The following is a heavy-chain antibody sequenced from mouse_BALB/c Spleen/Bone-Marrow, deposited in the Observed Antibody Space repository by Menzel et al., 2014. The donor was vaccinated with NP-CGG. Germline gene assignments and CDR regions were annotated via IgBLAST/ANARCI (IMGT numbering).Heavy chain of an antibody. CDR2: ISYSDIT. Sequence: VQLQQSGPGLVKPSQSLSLTCTVTGYSITSDYAWNWIRQFPGNKLEWMGYISYSDITSYNPSLKSRISITRDTSKNQFFLQLNSVTTEDTATYYCARSRGLRRDWYFDVWGAGTTVTVSS. CDR3: ARSRGLRRDWYFDV. J-gene: IGHJ1*01. V-gene: IGHV3-2*02. D-gene: IGHD2-4*01. CDR1: GYSITSDYA.